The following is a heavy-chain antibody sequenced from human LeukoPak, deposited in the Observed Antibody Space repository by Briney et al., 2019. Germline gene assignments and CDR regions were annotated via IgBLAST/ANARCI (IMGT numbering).Heavy chain of an antibody. V-gene: IGHV3-23*01. J-gene: IGHJ5*02. Sequence: GGSLRLSCAASGFIFNNYGLVWVRQAPGKGLEWVSAISNDGGGTQYADFVEGRFTISRDNSKNTLFLQMSSLRAEDTALYYCAKGSSGYFADLWGQGTLVTVSS. CDR2: ISNDGGGT. CDR3: AKGSSGYFADL. D-gene: IGHD3-22*01. CDR1: GFIFNNYG.